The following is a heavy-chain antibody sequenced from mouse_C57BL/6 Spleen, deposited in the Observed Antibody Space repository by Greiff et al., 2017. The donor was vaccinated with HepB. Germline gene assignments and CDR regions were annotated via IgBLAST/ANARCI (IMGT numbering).Heavy chain of an antibody. CDR2: ISSGGDYI. Sequence: EVKLMESGEGLVKPGGSLKLSCAASGFTFSSYAMSWVRQTPEKRLEWVAYISSGGDYIYYADTVKGRFTISRDNARNTLYLQMSSLKSEDTAMYYCTRDWGGIAYWGQGTLVTVSA. CDR1: GFTFSSYA. CDR3: TRDWGGIAY. V-gene: IGHV5-9-1*02. J-gene: IGHJ3*01.